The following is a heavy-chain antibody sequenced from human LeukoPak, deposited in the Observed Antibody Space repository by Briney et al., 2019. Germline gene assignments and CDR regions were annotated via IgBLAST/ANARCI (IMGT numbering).Heavy chain of an antibody. J-gene: IGHJ4*02. D-gene: IGHD4-17*01. Sequence: GPSLRPSQPPAGLTVTRGRIDSVRQAPGKGLEWVSFISSSSSTIYCAHSVKGRFTISRDNAKNSLYLQMNSLRDEDTAVYYCARDSSAVRDDFGDFWGQGTLVSDCS. CDR3: ARDSSAVRDDFGDF. CDR2: ISSSSSTI. V-gene: IGHV3-48*02. CDR1: GLTVTRGR.